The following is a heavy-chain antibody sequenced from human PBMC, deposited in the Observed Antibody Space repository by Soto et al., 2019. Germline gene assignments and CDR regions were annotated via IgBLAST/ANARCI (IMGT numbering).Heavy chain of an antibody. CDR3: ARRAETNGWNGFGADKYYFDF. CDR1: GYAFTSYD. CDR2: MNPNTGNS. D-gene: IGHD1-1*01. J-gene: IGHJ4*02. Sequence: ASLKVSCKASGYAFTSYDIYWVLQATGQGLEWMGWMNPNTGNSGYAQKFQGRVTVTSDTSINTVHMELSSLRSEDTAVYYCARRAETNGWNGFGADKYYFDFWGQGTLVTVYS. V-gene: IGHV1-8*01.